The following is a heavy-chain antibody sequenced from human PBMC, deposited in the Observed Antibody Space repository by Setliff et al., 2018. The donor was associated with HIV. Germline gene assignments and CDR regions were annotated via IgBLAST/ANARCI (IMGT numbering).Heavy chain of an antibody. CDR3: ARVYSSSWLAYYYYYYMDV. J-gene: IGHJ6*03. D-gene: IGHD6-13*01. CDR1: GFTFSDYY. Sequence: PGGSLRLSCAASGFTFSDYYMSWIRQAPGKGLEWVSYISSSSSYTNYADSVKGRFTISRDNAKNSLDLQMNSLRAEDTAVYYCARVYSSSWLAYYYYYYMDVWGKGTTVTVSS. V-gene: IGHV3-11*05. CDR2: ISSSSSYT.